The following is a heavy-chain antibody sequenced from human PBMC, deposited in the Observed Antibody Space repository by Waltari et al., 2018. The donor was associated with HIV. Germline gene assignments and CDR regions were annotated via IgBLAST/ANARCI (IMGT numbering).Heavy chain of an antibody. CDR3: TPSPAFDC. J-gene: IGHJ4*02. Sequence: EVQLVESGGGLVKPGGSLRLSCAASGFSFRNAWMSWVRQAPGKGLEWVGRIKSKTDGETADYASPVKGRLTISRDDSKNTLYLQMNSLKTEDTAVYYCTPSPAFDCWGQGTLVTVSS. CDR1: GFSFRNAW. CDR2: IKSKTDGETA. V-gene: IGHV3-15*01. D-gene: IGHD2-2*01.